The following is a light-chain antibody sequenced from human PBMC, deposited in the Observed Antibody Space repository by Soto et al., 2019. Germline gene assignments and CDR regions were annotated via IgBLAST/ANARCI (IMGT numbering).Light chain of an antibody. Sequence: QSVLTQPPSVSGAPWQRVTISCTGISSNIGAGYDVHWYQQLPGAAPTLLIYGNNNRPSGVPNRFSGSKSGTSASLAIAELQAEDEADYYCQSYDSSLTAYVFGAGTKVTVL. CDR3: QSYDSSLTAYV. J-gene: IGLJ1*01. V-gene: IGLV1-40*01. CDR1: SSNIGAGYD. CDR2: GNN.